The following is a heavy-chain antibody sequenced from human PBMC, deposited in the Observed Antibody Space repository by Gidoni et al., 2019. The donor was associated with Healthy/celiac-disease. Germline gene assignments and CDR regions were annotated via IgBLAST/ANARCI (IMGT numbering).Heavy chain of an antibody. Sequence: QVQLVESGGGVVQPGRSLRLSCAASGFTFSSYGMHWVRQAPGKGLEWVAVISYDGSNKYYADSVKGRFTISRDNSKNTLYLQMNSLRAEDTAVYYCAKDGWLQLPYDAFDIWGQGTMVTVSS. D-gene: IGHD5-12*01. CDR3: AKDGWLQLPYDAFDI. J-gene: IGHJ3*02. CDR1: GFTFSSYG. V-gene: IGHV3-30*18. CDR2: ISYDGSNK.